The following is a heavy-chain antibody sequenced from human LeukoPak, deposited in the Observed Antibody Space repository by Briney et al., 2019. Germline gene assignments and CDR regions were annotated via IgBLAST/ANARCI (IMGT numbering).Heavy chain of an antibody. CDR2: ISHSGST. D-gene: IGHD3-10*01. V-gene: IGHV4-34*01. J-gene: IGHJ4*02. CDR1: GASLSGYY. Sequence: SETLSLTCEVSGASLSGYYWSWIRQAPGKGLEWIGEISHSGSTNYNPSLKSRVTISAHTSKNQFSLKLSSVIGADTAVYFCARNGWGSGSYWFYWGQGTLVTVPA. CDR3: ARNGWGSGSYWFY.